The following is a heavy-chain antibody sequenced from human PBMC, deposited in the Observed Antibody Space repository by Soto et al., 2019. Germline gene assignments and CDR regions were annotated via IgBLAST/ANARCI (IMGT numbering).Heavy chain of an antibody. D-gene: IGHD2-15*01. V-gene: IGHV1-18*01. Sequence: QVQLVQSGAEVKKPGASVKVSCKASGYSFTNYAINWVRQAPCQGLECMGWSSANNGDTNYEQKLKDRDTMTTDKPKSTSDLRLRSLGPDDTAVDYCARSGLPAGVGVVGHTPSEPWGQGGLVTVS. CDR2: SSANNGDT. J-gene: IGHJ5*02. CDR1: GYSFTNYA. CDR3: ARSGLPAGVGVVGHTPSEP.